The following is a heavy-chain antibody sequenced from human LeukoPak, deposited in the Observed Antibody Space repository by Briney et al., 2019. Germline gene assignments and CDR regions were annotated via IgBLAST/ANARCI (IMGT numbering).Heavy chain of an antibody. CDR3: ARTPRSGVWTGYYVWFDP. Sequence: PSETLSLTCTVSGGSISNYYWSWIRQPPGKGLEWIGYIHYSGSTNYNPSLKSRLTISVDTSKNQFSLNLTSVTAADTAVYYCARTPRSGVWTGYYVWFDPWGQGTLVTVSS. CDR1: GGSISNYY. D-gene: IGHD3/OR15-3a*01. CDR2: IHYSGST. V-gene: IGHV4-59*01. J-gene: IGHJ5*02.